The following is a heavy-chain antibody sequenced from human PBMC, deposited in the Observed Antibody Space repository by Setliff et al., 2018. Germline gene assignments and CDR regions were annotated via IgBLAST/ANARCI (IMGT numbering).Heavy chain of an antibody. J-gene: IGHJ4*02. CDR2: IIPIFGTA. CDR3: ASSRDYNFWSGYYSPLDY. D-gene: IGHD3-3*01. V-gene: IGHV1-69*13. CDR1: GGTFSSYA. Sequence: SVKVSCKASGGTFSSYAISWVRQAPGQGLEWMGGIIPIFGTANYAQKFQGRVTITADESTSTAYMELGSLRSEDTAVYYCASSRDYNFWSGYYSPLDYWGQGTLVTVSS.